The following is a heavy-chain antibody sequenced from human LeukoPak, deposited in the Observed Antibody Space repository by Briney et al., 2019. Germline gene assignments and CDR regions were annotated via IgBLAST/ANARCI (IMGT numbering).Heavy chain of an antibody. V-gene: IGHV3-23*01. D-gene: IGHD3-10*01. CDR2: ISGSGGST. J-gene: IGHJ3*02. CDR1: GFTFSSYA. Sequence: GGSLRLSCAASGFTFSSYAVSWVRQAPGKGLEWVSAISGSGGSTYYADSVKGRFTISRDNSKNTLYLQMNSLRAEDTAVYYCAKHPGGFGEFLAFDIWGQGTMVTVSS. CDR3: AKHPGGFGEFLAFDI.